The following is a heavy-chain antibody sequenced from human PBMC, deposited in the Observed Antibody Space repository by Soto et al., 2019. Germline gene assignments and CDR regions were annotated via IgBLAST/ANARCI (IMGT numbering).Heavy chain of an antibody. D-gene: IGHD1-7*01. CDR2: MNPNSGNT. V-gene: IGHV1-8*01. CDR3: ARCRRWKYGPRDWFDP. CDR1: GYTFTSYD. Sequence: ASVKVSFKASGYTFTSYDINWVRQATGQGLEWMGWMNPNSGNTGYAQKFQGRVTMTRNTSISTAYMELSSLRSEDTAVYYCARCRRWKYGPRDWFDPWGQGTLVTVSS. J-gene: IGHJ5*02.